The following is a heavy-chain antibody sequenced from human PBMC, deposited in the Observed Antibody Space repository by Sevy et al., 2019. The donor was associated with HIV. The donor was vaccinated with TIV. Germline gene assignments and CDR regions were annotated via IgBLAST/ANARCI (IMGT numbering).Heavy chain of an antibody. D-gene: IGHD1-26*01. J-gene: IGHJ4*02. Sequence: GGYLRLSCVASGFTFSNAWMSWVRQTPGKGLEWVGRIKSKTDGGTRYFAAPVKGRFAIARDDSKNTLSLQMDSLKTEDTAVYYCTAGVGTSDFDYWGQGILVTVSS. V-gene: IGHV3-15*01. CDR1: GFTFSNAW. CDR2: IKSKTDGGTR. CDR3: TAGVGTSDFDY.